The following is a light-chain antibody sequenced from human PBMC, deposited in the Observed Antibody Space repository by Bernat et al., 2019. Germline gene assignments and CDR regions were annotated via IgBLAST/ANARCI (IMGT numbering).Light chain of an antibody. CDR3: NCQDSSGNHLV. CDR2: GDN. Sequence: SSEVTQDPAVSVALGQTVSITCQGDSLRSYYATWYQQKPGQAPVLVIYGDNNRPSGTPDRFSGSSSGDTASLTITGAQAEDEADYYCNCQDSSGNHLVFGTGTKVTVL. V-gene: IGLV3-19*01. J-gene: IGLJ1*01. CDR1: SLRSYY.